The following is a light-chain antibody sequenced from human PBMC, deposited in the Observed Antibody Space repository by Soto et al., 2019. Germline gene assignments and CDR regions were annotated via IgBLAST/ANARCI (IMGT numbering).Light chain of an antibody. Sequence: EVVLTQSPGTLSLSPGERAALSCRASQSVGRDYLAWFQQKPGQAPRLLIHDASRRATGIPDRFSGSGSGTDFALTISRLEHEDFAVYYCQQYATSPITFGQGTRLEIK. CDR1: QSVGRDY. J-gene: IGKJ5*01. V-gene: IGKV3-20*01. CDR3: QQYATSPIT. CDR2: DAS.